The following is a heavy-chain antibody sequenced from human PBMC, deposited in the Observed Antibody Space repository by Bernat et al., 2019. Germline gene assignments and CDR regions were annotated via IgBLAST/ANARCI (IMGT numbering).Heavy chain of an antibody. V-gene: IGHV4-30-4*01. CDR3: ARVLYYDILTGYYNPKWFDP. Sequence: QVQLQESGPGLVKPSQTLSLTCTVSGGSISSGDYYWSWIRQPPGKGLEWIGYIYYSGSTYYNPSLKSRVTISVDTSKNQFSLKLSSVTAADTAVYYCARVLYYDILTGYYNPKWFDPWGQGTLVTVSS. D-gene: IGHD3-9*01. CDR2: IYYSGST. J-gene: IGHJ5*02. CDR1: GGSISSGDYY.